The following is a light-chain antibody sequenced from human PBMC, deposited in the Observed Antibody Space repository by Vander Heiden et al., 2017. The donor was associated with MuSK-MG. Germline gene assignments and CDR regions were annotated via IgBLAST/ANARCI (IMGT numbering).Light chain of an antibody. J-gene: IGKJ1*01. CDR2: KAA. V-gene: IGKV1-5*03. Sequence: DIQMTQSPSTLSASVGDRVTITCRASQSISSWLAWYQQKPGKAPKILIYKAASLESGVPSRFSGSGSGTEFTLTISSRQPDDFATYYCQQYNSYSRGTFGQGTKVEIK. CDR1: QSISSW. CDR3: QQYNSYSRGT.